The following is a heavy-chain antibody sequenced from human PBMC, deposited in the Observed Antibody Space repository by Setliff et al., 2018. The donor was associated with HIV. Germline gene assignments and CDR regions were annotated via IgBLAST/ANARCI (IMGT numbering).Heavy chain of an antibody. CDR1: GYTFTGYY. Sequence: GASVKVSCKASGYTFTGYYMHWVRQAPGQGLEWMGWINPNSGSTSYAQKFQGRVTMTRDTSTSTVYMELSSLRSEDTAVYYCASPRSLLVWYDAFDIWGQGTMVTVSS. CDR2: INPNSGST. CDR3: ASPRSLLVWYDAFDI. J-gene: IGHJ3*02. D-gene: IGHD3-16*01. V-gene: IGHV1-46*01.